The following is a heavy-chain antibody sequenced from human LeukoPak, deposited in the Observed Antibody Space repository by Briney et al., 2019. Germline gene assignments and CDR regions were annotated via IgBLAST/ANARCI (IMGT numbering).Heavy chain of an antibody. CDR3: ARASRGVVFNYYDE. CDR1: GFPIDSFY. D-gene: IGHD2-15*01. J-gene: IGHJ4*01. Sequence: PGGSLRLSCVSSGFPIDSFYMSWVRQAPGKGLEWVANIDEAGKDRYYADSVKGRFTISRDNTKNSVFLDMTSLRVEDTATYFCARASRGVVFNYYDEWGQGALVPVSS. V-gene: IGHV3-7*01. CDR2: IDEAGKDR.